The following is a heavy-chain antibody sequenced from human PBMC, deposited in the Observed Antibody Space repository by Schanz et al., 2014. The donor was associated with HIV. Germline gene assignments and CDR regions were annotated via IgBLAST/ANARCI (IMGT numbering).Heavy chain of an antibody. CDR2: IWDDGRNK. CDR1: GFTFNNYG. D-gene: IGHD2-2*01. Sequence: QVHLVESGGGVVQPGRSLRLSCAASGFTFNNYGMHWVRQAPGKGLEWVAIIWDDGRNKYYSEYMKGRFTISRDKSKNTLYLEMNSLRVEDTAVYYCARVALAVDGADYGMDVWGQGTTVTVS. V-gene: IGHV3-33*08. CDR3: ARVALAVDGADYGMDV. J-gene: IGHJ6*02.